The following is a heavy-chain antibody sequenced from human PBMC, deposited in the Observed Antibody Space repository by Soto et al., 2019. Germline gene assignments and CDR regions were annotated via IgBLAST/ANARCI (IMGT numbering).Heavy chain of an antibody. Sequence: EVQLVESGGGLIQPGGSLRLSCAASGFTVSSNYMSWVRQVPGKGLEWVSVIYSGGSTYYADSVKGRFTISRDNSKNTLYLQMNSLRAEDTAVYYCARVKWELLGRWFDPWGQGTLVTVSS. D-gene: IGHD1-26*01. CDR3: ARVKWELLGRWFDP. J-gene: IGHJ5*02. V-gene: IGHV3-53*01. CDR1: GFTVSSNY. CDR2: IYSGGST.